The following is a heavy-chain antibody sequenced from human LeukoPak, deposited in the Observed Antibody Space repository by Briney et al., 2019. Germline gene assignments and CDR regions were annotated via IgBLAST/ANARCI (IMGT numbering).Heavy chain of an antibody. CDR2: ISAYNGNT. CDR1: GYTFTSYG. V-gene: IGHV1-18*01. Sequence: ASVKVSCKASGYTFTSYGISWVRQAPGQGLEWMGWISAYNGNTNYAQKLQGRVTMTTDTSTSTAYMELTSLISDDTAVYFCARDGRHGGYRIPFDIWGQGTMVTVSS. J-gene: IGHJ3*02. CDR3: ARDGRHGGYRIPFDI. D-gene: IGHD5-12*01.